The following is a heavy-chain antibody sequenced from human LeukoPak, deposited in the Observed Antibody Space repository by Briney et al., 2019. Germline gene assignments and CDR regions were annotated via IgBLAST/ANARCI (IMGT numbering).Heavy chain of an antibody. CDR2: IYYSGST. Sequence: SETLSLTCTVSGGSISSGGYYWSWIRQHPGKGLEWIGYIYYSGSTYYNPSLKSRVTISVDTSKNQFSLKLSSVTAAGTAVYYCARARYGSGSYYFDYWGQGTLVTVSS. J-gene: IGHJ4*02. D-gene: IGHD3-10*01. V-gene: IGHV4-31*03. CDR1: GGSISSGGYY. CDR3: ARARYGSGSYYFDY.